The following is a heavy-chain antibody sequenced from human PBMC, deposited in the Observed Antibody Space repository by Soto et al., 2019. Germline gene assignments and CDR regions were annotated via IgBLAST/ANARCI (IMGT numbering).Heavy chain of an antibody. Sequence: SETLSLTCTVSGGSIRSGDYYWSWIRQPPGKGLEWIGYIYYSGSTYYNPSLKSRVTVSVDTSKNQVSLKLSSVTAADTAVYYCAGGANYYYAGRGWFDSGGQGSLVTV. J-gene: IGHJ5*01. V-gene: IGHV4-30-4*01. D-gene: IGHD3-10*01. CDR3: AGGANYYYAGRGWFDS. CDR2: IYYSGST. CDR1: GGSIRSGDYY.